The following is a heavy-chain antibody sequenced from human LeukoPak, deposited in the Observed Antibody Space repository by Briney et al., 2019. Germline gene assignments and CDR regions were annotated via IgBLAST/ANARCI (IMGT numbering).Heavy chain of an antibody. CDR3: ATRVTTFLQ. J-gene: IGHJ4*02. V-gene: IGHV3-21*01. Sequence: GGSLRLSCAGSNFTFSSYTLNWVRQGPGKGLEWLSSISSSGSNIYYADSVKGRFTISRDNAKKTLFLQMNSLRAEDSAVYYFATRVTTFLQWGQGTLVTVYS. CDR2: ISSSGSNI. CDR1: NFTFSSYT. D-gene: IGHD4-11*01.